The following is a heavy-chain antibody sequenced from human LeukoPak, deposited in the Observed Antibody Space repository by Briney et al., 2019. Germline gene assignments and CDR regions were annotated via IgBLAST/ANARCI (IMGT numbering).Heavy chain of an antibody. CDR1: GYSFTIYG. Sequence: ASVKVSCKASGYSFTIYGISWVRQAPGQGLQWMGWISAYNGNTNYAQTLQGRVTMTTDTSTSTAYMDLRSLRSDDTAVYYCARVGPRVDYYTSGTYYIDFWGQGTLVTVSS. D-gene: IGHD3-10*01. V-gene: IGHV1-18*01. J-gene: IGHJ4*02. CDR3: ARVGPRVDYYTSGTYYIDF. CDR2: ISAYNGNT.